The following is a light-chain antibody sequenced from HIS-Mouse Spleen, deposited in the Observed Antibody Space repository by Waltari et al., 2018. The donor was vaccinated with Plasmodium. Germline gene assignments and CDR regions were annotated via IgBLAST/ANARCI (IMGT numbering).Light chain of an antibody. J-gene: IGKJ3*01. Sequence: EIVMTQSPATLSVSQGERATLSCRASQSVSSNLAWYQQKPGQAHRLLIYGVSTRATGIRARFSGIGSGTEFTLTISSLQSEDFAVYYCQQYNNWSFTFGPGTKVDIK. CDR2: GVS. CDR1: QSVSSN. V-gene: IGKV3-15*01. CDR3: QQYNNWSFT.